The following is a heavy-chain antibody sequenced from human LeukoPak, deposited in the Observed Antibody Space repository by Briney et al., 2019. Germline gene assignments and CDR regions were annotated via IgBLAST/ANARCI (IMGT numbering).Heavy chain of an antibody. Sequence: PGGSLRLSCAASGFTFSSYSMNWVRQAPGKGLEWVSSISSSSSYIYYADSVKGRFTISRDNAKNSLYLQMNSLRAEDTAVYYCARDGPLIQLWLVYYFDYWGQGTLVTVSS. CDR3: ARDGPLIQLWLVYYFDY. D-gene: IGHD5-18*01. J-gene: IGHJ4*02. CDR1: GFTFSSYS. CDR2: ISSSSSYI. V-gene: IGHV3-21*01.